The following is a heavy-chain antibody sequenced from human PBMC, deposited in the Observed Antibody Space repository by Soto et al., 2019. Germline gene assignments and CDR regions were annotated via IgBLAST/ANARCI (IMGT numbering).Heavy chain of an antibody. Sequence: QVQLQESGPGLVKPSETLSLTCTVSGGSISSYYWSWIRQPPGKGLEWIGYIYYSGSTNYNPSLKSRVTISVDTSKNQFSLKLSSVTAADTAVYYCARGYSSSSGWLGYYYYGMDVWGQGTTVTVSS. CDR2: IYYSGST. CDR1: GGSISSYY. V-gene: IGHV4-59*01. J-gene: IGHJ6*02. CDR3: ARGYSSSSGWLGYYYYGMDV. D-gene: IGHD6-6*01.